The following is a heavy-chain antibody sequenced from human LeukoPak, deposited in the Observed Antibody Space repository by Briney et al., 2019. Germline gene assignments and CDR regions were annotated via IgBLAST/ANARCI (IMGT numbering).Heavy chain of an antibody. J-gene: IGHJ5*02. D-gene: IGHD6-6*01. V-gene: IGHV4-59*12. CDR2: IYYSGST. CDR1: GGSISSYY. Sequence: SETLSLTCTVSGGSISSYYWSWIRQPPGKGLEWIGYIYYSGSTYYNPSLKSRVTISVDRSKNQFSLKLSSVTAADTAVYYCARDHSSSGWFDPWGQGTLVTVSS. CDR3: ARDHSSSGWFDP.